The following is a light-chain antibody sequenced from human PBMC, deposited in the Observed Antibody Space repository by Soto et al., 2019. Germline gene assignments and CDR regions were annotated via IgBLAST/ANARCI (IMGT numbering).Light chain of an antibody. CDR3: MQALQTRWT. CDR1: QGIGDT. V-gene: IGKV3D-15*01. Sequence: EVVMTQYPATLSVSPGEGVTLSCRASQGIGDTLAWYQHKPGQTPRLLIYGASSRATGIPDRFSGSGSDTDFTLTISRVEAEDVGVYYCMQALQTRWTFGQGTKVDIK. J-gene: IGKJ1*01. CDR2: GAS.